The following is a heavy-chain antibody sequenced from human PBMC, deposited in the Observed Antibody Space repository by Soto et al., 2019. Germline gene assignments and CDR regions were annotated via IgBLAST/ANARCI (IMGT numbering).Heavy chain of an antibody. CDR3: ARHRRPGSSGWYGVDS. Sequence: QVQLQESGPGLVKPSETLSLTCTVSSGSINNYYWSWIRQPPGKGLEWIGYIYYSGGTNYSPSLRSRVTISVDTSKNRLSLNLTSVTAADTAIYSCARHRRPGSSGWYGVDSWGQGTLVTVSS. CDR2: IYYSGGT. D-gene: IGHD6-13*01. J-gene: IGHJ4*02. V-gene: IGHV4-59*08. CDR1: SGSINNYY.